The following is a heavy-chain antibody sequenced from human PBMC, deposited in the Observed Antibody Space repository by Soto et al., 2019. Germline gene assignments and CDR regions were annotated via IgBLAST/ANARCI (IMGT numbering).Heavy chain of an antibody. CDR2: ISYDGSNK. D-gene: IGHD5-18*01. CDR3: ARDQETQLWPNYYYYGMDV. J-gene: IGHJ6*02. CDR1: GFTFSSYA. Sequence: VQLVESGGGVVQPGRSLRLSCAASGFTFSSYAMHWVRQAPGKGLEWVAVISYDGSNKYYADSVKGRFTISRDNSKNTLYLQMNSLRAEDTAVYYCARDQETQLWPNYYYYGMDVWGQGTTVTVSS. V-gene: IGHV3-30-3*01.